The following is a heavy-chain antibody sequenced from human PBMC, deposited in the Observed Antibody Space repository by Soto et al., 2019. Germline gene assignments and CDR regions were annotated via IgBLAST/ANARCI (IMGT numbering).Heavy chain of an antibody. CDR2: TYYRSKWYN. CDR3: AREVTMIVLAIPPYNGLDV. V-gene: IGHV6-1*01. J-gene: IGHJ6*02. D-gene: IGHD3-22*01. Sequence: PSQTLSLTCAISGDSVSSNSAAWNWIRQSPSRGLEWLGRTYYRSKWYNDYAVSVKSRITINPDTSKNQFSLQLNSVTPEDTAVYYCAREVTMIVLAIPPYNGLDVWGQGTTVTVSS. CDR1: GDSVSSNSAA.